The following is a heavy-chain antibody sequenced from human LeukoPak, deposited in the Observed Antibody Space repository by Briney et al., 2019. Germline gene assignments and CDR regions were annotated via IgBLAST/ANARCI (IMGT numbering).Heavy chain of an antibody. CDR3: ARPDVDYRYFDL. Sequence: ASVKVSCKASGYTFTAYYMHWVQQAPGQGLEWMGWINPISGGTIFAQKFQGRVTLTRDTSISTAYMELNSLRSDDTAVYYCARPDVDYRYFDLWGRGTLVIVSS. V-gene: IGHV1-2*02. CDR2: INPISGGT. J-gene: IGHJ2*01. D-gene: IGHD1-14*01. CDR1: GYTFTAYY.